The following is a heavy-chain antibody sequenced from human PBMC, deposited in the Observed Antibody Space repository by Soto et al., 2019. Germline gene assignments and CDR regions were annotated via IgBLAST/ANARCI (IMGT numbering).Heavy chain of an antibody. D-gene: IGHD1-26*01. CDR3: ARDLGRYSGSYENWFDP. J-gene: IGHJ5*02. Sequence: GASVKVCCKASGGTFNSYTISWVRQAPGQGLEWMGRIIPILGIANYAQKFQGRVTITADKSTSTAYMELSSLRSEDTAVYYCARDLGRYSGSYENWFDPWGQGTLVTVSS. V-gene: IGHV1-69*04. CDR1: GGTFNSYT. CDR2: IIPILGIA.